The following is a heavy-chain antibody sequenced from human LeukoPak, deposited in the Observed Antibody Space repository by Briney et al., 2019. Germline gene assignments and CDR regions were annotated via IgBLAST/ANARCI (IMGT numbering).Heavy chain of an antibody. CDR1: VFTFSSYG. D-gene: IGHD6-25*01. V-gene: IGHV3-33*01. CDR3: ARDQAATATYFDY. Sequence: GGSLRLSCAASVFTFSSYGMHWVRQAPGKGLEWVAVIWYDGSNKYYADSVKGRFTISRDNSKNTLYLQMNSLRAEDTAVYYCARDQAATATYFDYWGQGTLVTVSS. CDR2: IWYDGSNK. J-gene: IGHJ4*02.